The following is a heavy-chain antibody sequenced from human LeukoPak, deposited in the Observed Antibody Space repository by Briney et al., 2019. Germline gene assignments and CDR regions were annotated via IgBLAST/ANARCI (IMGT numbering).Heavy chain of an antibody. Sequence: PGGSLRLSCAASGFTFSSYEMNWVRQAPGKGLEWVSYISSSGSTIYYADSVKGRFTISRDNAKNSLYLQMNSPRAEDTAVYYCARDSPGYSSGWYSPAPFDYWGQGTLVTVSS. J-gene: IGHJ4*02. CDR3: ARDSPGYSSGWYSPAPFDY. V-gene: IGHV3-48*03. D-gene: IGHD6-19*01. CDR2: ISSSGSTI. CDR1: GFTFSSYE.